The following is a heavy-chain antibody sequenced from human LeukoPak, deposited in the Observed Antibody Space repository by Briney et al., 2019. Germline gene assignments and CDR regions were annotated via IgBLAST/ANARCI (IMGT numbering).Heavy chain of an antibody. D-gene: IGHD6-13*01. CDR2: MYASGRT. CDR1: GGSMNTYY. CDR3: ARGGAVDGSYYFDY. Sequence: SETLSHTCTVSGGSMNTYYWSWIRRPAGKGLEWIGRMYASGRTNYNPSLKSRVTMSVDTSKNQFYLKLSSMTAADTAVYYCARGGAVDGSYYFDYWGQGTLVTVSS. J-gene: IGHJ4*02. V-gene: IGHV4-4*07.